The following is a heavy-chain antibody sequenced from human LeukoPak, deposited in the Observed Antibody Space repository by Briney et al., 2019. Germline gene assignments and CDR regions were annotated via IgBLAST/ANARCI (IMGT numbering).Heavy chain of an antibody. V-gene: IGHV3-23*01. CDR2: ISGSGGST. J-gene: IGHJ4*02. D-gene: IGHD6-13*01. CDR1: GFTFSSYA. CDR3: AKSLGSTMYYFDS. Sequence: PGGSLRLSCAASGFTFSSYAMSWVRQAPGKGLEWVSAISGSGGSTYYADSVKGRFTISRDNSKNTLYLQMNSLRIEDTALYYCAKSLGSTMYYFDSWGQGTLVTVSS.